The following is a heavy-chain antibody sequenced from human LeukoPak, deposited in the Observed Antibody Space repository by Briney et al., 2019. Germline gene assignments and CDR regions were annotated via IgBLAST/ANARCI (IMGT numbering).Heavy chain of an antibody. Sequence: PSETLSLTCAVSGVSFYYYYWSWVRQTPGKGLEWIGEINHSGYTNDSPSLKSRVTLSIDTSRKQFSLNLRSVTVADAGIYYCTRMTTGHDYWGQGTLVTVSS. J-gene: IGHJ4*02. CDR3: TRMTTGHDY. CDR2: INHSGYT. D-gene: IGHD4-17*01. V-gene: IGHV4-34*01. CDR1: GVSFYYYY.